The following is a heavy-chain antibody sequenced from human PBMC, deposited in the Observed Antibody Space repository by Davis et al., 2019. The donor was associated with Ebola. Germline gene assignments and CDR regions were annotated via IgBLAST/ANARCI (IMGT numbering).Heavy chain of an antibody. CDR2: ISADNGNR. CDR1: GYTFTNYG. J-gene: IGHJ4*02. CDR3: ARGGCSGGSCYSADY. Sequence: AASVKVSCKASGYTFTNYGINWVRQAPGQGLEWMGWISADNGNRYYEQKFQGRVTMTIGTSTNTAYMELRSLRSDDTAVYYCARGGCSGGSCYSADYWGQGTLVTVSS. D-gene: IGHD2-15*01. V-gene: IGHV1-18*01.